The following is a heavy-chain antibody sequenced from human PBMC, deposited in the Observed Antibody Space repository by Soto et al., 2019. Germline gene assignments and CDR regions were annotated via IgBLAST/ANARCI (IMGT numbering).Heavy chain of an antibody. CDR2: ISSSSSTI. CDR1: GFTFSSYS. D-gene: IGHD6-19*01. J-gene: IGHJ6*02. V-gene: IGHV3-48*02. CDR3: AIDVAVALSFYGMDV. Sequence: EVQLVESGGGLVQPGGSLRLSCAASGFTFSSYSMNWVRQAPGKGLEWVSYISSSSSTIYYADSVKGRFTISRDTATNALDLQMNSLRDESTAVYYCAIDVAVALSFYGMDVWGHGTTVTVSS.